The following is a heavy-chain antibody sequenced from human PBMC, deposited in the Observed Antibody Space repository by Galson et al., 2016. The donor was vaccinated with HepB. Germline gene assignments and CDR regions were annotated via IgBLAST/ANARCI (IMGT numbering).Heavy chain of an antibody. J-gene: IGHJ4*02. Sequence: SLRLSCAASGFTFSNYAMHWVRQAPGKGLEWVSSIGYSGTDRYYRDSVKGRFTISRDNAGDSVFLQMNSLRAEDTALYYCARESSGAPFDSWGQGTLVTVSS. D-gene: IGHD6-19*01. CDR1: GFTFSNYA. CDR2: IGYSGTDR. V-gene: IGHV3-21*01. CDR3: ARESSGAPFDS.